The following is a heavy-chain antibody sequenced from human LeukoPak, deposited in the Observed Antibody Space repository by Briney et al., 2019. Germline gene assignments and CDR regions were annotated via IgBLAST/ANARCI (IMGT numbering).Heavy chain of an antibody. CDR2: ISYDGSNK. CDR1: GFTFSSYA. J-gene: IGHJ4*02. V-gene: IGHV3-30-3*01. D-gene: IGHD3-3*01. CDR3: ARDPYYDFWSGHQIMCDY. Sequence: GGSLRLSCAASGFTFSSYAMHWVRQAPGEGLEWVAVISYDGSNKYYADSVKGRFTISRDNSKNTLYLQMNSLRAEDTAVYYCARDPYYDFWSGHQIMCDYWGQGTLVTVSS.